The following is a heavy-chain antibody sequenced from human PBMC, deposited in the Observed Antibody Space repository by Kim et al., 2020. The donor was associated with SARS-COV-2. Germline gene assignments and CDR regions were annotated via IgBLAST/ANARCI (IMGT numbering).Heavy chain of an antibody. D-gene: IGHD1-7*01. CDR3: ARHSGTGTRLDP. Sequence: SETLSLTCTVSGGSISSSSYYWGWIRQPPGKGLEWIGSIYYSGSTYYNPSLKSRVTISVDTSKNQFSLKLSSVTAADTAVYYCARHSGTGTRLDPWGQGTLVTVSS. CDR1: GGSISSSSYY. CDR2: IYYSGST. V-gene: IGHV4-39*01. J-gene: IGHJ5*02.